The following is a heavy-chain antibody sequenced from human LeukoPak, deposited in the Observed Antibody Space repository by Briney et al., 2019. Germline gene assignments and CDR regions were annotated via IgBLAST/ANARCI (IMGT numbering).Heavy chain of an antibody. D-gene: IGHD6-6*01. CDR2: IKQDGSEK. V-gene: IGHV3-7*03. CDR3: ASGLAARQIDY. CDR1: GFTFSSYW. Sequence: PGGSLRLSCAASGFTFSSYWMSWVRQAPGKGLEWVANIKQDGSEKYYVDSVKGRFTISRDNAKNSLYLQMNSLRAEDTAVYYCASGLAARQIDYWGQGTLVTVSS. J-gene: IGHJ4*02.